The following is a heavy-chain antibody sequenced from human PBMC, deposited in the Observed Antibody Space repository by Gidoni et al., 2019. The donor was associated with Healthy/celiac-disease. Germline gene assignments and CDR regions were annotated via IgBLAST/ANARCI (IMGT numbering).Heavy chain of an antibody. CDR1: GFSLSNARMG. D-gene: IGHD2-15*01. CDR3: ARIPVTHYYYYGMDV. J-gene: IGHJ6*02. Sequence: QVTLKDSGPVLVKPTETLTLTCTVPGFSLSNARMGVSWIRQPRGEALEWLAHIFSNDEKSYSTSLKSRLTISKDTSKSQVVLTMTNMDPVDTATYYCARIPVTHYYYYGMDVWGQGTTVTVSS. V-gene: IGHV2-26*01. CDR2: IFSNDEK.